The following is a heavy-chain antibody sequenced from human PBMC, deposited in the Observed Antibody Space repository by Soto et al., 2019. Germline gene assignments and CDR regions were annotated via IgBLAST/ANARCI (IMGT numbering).Heavy chain of an antibody. Sequence: QVQLVQSGAEVKKPGSSVKVSCKASGGTFSSYTISWVRQAPGQGLEWMGRIIPILGIANYAQKFQGRVTITADKSTSTAYRELSSLRSEDTAVYYCARGADSGYDLAYWGQGTLVTVSS. J-gene: IGHJ4*02. V-gene: IGHV1-69*02. CDR1: GGTFSSYT. CDR3: ARGADSGYDLAY. CDR2: IIPILGIA. D-gene: IGHD5-12*01.